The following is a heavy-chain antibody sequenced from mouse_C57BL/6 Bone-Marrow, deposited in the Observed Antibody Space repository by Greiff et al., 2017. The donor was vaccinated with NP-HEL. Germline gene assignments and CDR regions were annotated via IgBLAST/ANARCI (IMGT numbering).Heavy chain of an antibody. J-gene: IGHJ4*01. CDR1: GYSITSGYY. CDR3: ARRGTPYYYAMDY. V-gene: IGHV3-6*01. Sequence: ESGPGLVKPSQSLSLTCSVTGYSITSGYYWNWIRQFPGNKLEWMGYISYDGSNNYNPSLKNRISITRDTSKNQFFLKLNSVTTEDTATYYCARRGTPYYYAMDYWGQGTSVTVSS. CDR2: ISYDGSN.